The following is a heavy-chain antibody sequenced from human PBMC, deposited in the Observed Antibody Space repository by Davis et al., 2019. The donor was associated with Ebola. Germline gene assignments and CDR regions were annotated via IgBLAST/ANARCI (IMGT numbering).Heavy chain of an antibody. D-gene: IGHD4-23*01. CDR2: IRSKANSYAT. CDR1: GFTFSSYS. J-gene: IGHJ4*02. Sequence: GESLKISCAASGFTFSSYSMNWVRQASGKGLEWVGRIRSKANSYATAYAASVKGRFTISRDDSKNTAYLQMNSLKTEDTAVYYCTRGNGGNSDDYWGQGTLVTVSS. V-gene: IGHV3-73*01. CDR3: TRGNGGNSDDY.